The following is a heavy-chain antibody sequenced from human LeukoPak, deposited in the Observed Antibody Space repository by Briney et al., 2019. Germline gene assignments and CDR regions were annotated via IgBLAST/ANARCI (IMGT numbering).Heavy chain of an antibody. V-gene: IGHV1-24*01. CDR1: GYTLTELS. Sequence: ASVKVSCKVSGYTLTELSMHWVRQAPGKGLEWMGGFDPEDGETIYAQKFQGRVTMTEDTSTDTAYMELSSLRSEDTAVCYCATDYGSGSYYHDAFDIWGQGTMVTVSS. CDR2: FDPEDGET. CDR3: ATDYGSGSYYHDAFDI. J-gene: IGHJ3*02. D-gene: IGHD3-10*01.